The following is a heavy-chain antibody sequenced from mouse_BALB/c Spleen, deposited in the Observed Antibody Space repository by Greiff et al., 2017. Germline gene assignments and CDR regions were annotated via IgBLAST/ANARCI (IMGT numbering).Heavy chain of an antibody. J-gene: IGHJ1*01. CDR2: IDPANGNT. V-gene: IGHV14-3*02. CDR3: AGGYFDV. Sequence: VQLQQSGAELVKPGASVKLSCTASGFTFKDTYMHWVKQRPEQGLEWIGRIDPANGNTKYDPKFQGKATITADTSSNTAYLQLSSLTSEDTAVYYCAGGYFDVWGAGTTVTVSS. CDR1: GFTFKDTY.